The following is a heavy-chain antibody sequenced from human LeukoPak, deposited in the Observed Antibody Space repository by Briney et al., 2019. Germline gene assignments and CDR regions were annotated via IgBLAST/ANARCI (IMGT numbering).Heavy chain of an antibody. Sequence: GGSLRLSCAASGFTFSSYSMNWVRQAPGKGLEWVSSISSSSSYIYYADSVKGRFTISRDNAKNSLYLQMNRLTAEDTAVYYCAREGDGYNPDYWGQGTLVTVSS. CDR2: ISSSSSYI. D-gene: IGHD5-24*01. CDR3: AREGDGYNPDY. CDR1: GFTFSSYS. J-gene: IGHJ4*02. V-gene: IGHV3-21*01.